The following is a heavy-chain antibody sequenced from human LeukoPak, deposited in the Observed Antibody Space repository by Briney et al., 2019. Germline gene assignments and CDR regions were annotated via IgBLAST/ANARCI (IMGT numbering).Heavy chain of an antibody. CDR2: INPNSGGT. J-gene: IGHJ2*01. Sequence: ASVKVSCKASGYTFIGYYMHWVRQAPGQGLEWMGWINPNSGGTNYAQKFQGRVTMTRDTSISTAYMDLSRLRSDDTAVYYCATEAIVVVTARDYWYFDLWGRGTLVTVSS. D-gene: IGHD2-21*02. CDR1: GYTFIGYY. CDR3: ATEAIVVVTARDYWYFDL. V-gene: IGHV1-2*02.